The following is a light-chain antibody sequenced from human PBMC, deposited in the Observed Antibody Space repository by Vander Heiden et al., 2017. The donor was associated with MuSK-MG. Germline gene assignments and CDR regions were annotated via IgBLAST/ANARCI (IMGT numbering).Light chain of an antibody. CDR3: AAWDDSLNGPV. V-gene: IGLV1-44*01. Sequence: QSELTQPPSASGTPGQRVTISCSGSSSNIGSNTVNWYQQLPGTAPKLLIYSNNQRPSGVPARFSGSKSGTSASLAISGLQSEDEADYFCAAWDDSLNGPVFGGGTKLTVL. CDR1: SSNIGSNT. J-gene: IGLJ2*01. CDR2: SNN.